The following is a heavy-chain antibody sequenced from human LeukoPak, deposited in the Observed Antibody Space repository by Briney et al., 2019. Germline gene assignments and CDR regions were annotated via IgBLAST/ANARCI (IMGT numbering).Heavy chain of an antibody. D-gene: IGHD6-19*01. J-gene: IGHJ4*02. V-gene: IGHV3-23*01. CDR2: ISGSGGST. CDR3: AKDLPSNMAVASYYFDY. CDR1: GFTISSYA. Sequence: GGSLRLSCAASGFTISSYAMSWVRLAPGKGLEWVSGISGSGGSTHYADPVKGRFTISRDNSKNTLYLQMNSLRGEDTAEYYCAKDLPSNMAVASYYFDYWSQGTLVTVSS.